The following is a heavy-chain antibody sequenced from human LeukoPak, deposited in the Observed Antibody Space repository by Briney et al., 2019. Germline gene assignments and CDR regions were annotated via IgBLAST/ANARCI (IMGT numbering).Heavy chain of an antibody. Sequence: PGGSLRLSCAASGFTFSSYAMSWVRQAPGEGLEWVSSITTSGGSTYYADSVKGRFTISRDNAKNTLYLQMNSLRVEDTAVYHCARHLAYYGAGKQNCWGQGALVTVSS. D-gene: IGHD3-10*01. V-gene: IGHV3-23*01. CDR1: GFTFSSYA. CDR3: ARHLAYYGAGKQNC. CDR2: ITTSGGST. J-gene: IGHJ4*02.